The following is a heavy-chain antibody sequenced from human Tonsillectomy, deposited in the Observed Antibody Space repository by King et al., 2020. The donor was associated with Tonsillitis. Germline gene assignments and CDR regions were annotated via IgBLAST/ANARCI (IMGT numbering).Heavy chain of an antibody. CDR2: IRYDGSNK. V-gene: IGHV3-30*02. Sequence: QVQLVESGGGVVQPGGSLRLSCAASGFTFSSYGMHWVRQAPGKGLEWVAFIRYDGSNKYYADSVKGRFTISRDNSKNTLYLQMNSLRAEDTAVYYCAKDGIRGYGGSGDFDYWGQGPLVTVS. D-gene: IGHD5-12*01. CDR3: AKDGIRGYGGSGDFDY. J-gene: IGHJ4*02. CDR1: GFTFSSYG.